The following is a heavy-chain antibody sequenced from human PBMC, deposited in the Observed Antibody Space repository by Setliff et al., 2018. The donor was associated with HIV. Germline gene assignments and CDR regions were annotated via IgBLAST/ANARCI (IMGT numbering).Heavy chain of an antibody. V-gene: IGHV4-59*11. Sequence: SETLSLTCTVSGGTISSHYWNWIRQSPGKGLEWIGYIYYSGSTNYNPSLKSRVTISIDTSQNQFSLKLTSVTAADTAVYYCARGLSIFGVATPGFYSFMDVWGKGTTVTVSS. J-gene: IGHJ6*03. D-gene: IGHD3-3*01. CDR1: GGTISSHY. CDR3: ARGLSIFGVATPGFYSFMDV. CDR2: IYYSGST.